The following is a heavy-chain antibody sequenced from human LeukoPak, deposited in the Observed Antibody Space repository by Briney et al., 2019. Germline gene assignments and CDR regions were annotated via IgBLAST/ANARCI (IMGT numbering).Heavy chain of an antibody. V-gene: IGHV1-2*02. CDR2: INPNSGGT. Sequence: ASVKVSCKASGYTFTGYYMHWVRQALGQGLEWMGWINPNSGGTNYAQKFQGRVTMTRDTSISTAYMELSRLRSDDTAVYYCARDPTRLWFGELSTYNWFDPWGQGTLVTVSS. CDR3: ARDPTRLWFGELSTYNWFDP. J-gene: IGHJ5*02. CDR1: GYTFTGYY. D-gene: IGHD3-10*01.